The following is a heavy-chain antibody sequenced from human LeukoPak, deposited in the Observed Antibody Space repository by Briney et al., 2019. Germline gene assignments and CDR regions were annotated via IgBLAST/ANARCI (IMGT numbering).Heavy chain of an antibody. Sequence: PGGSLRLSCAVYGFTFSSYNMNWVRQAPGKGLEWVSSISSSSIYIYYSDSVKGRFTVSRDKAKNSLYLQMKSLRAEDTGVYYCARKILANGASFDYWGQGTLVTVSS. CDR2: ISSSSIYI. V-gene: IGHV3-21*01. D-gene: IGHD2-8*01. CDR3: ARKILANGASFDY. J-gene: IGHJ4*02. CDR1: GFTFSSYN.